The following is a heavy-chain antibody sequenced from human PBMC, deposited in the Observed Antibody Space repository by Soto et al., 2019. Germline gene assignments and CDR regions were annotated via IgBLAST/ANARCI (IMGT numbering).Heavy chain of an antibody. CDR2: IYKDFT. CDR3: AREPRYCSVGSCSMMGDAFDI. V-gene: IGHV3-66*01. D-gene: IGHD2-15*01. J-gene: IGHJ3*02. Sequence: EVQLVESGGGLVQPGGSLRLSCVASGFTVTDIYMNWVRQAPGKGMEWVSVIYKDFTDYADFVRGRFSVSTDTSKNALYLQLDNLRAEDTALYYCAREPRYCSVGSCSMMGDAFDIWGQGAMVTVSS. CDR1: GFTVTDIY.